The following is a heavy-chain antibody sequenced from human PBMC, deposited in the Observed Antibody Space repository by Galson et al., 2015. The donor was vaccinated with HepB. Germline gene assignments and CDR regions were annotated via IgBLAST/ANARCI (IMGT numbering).Heavy chain of an antibody. CDR2: INAGNGNT. Sequence: SVKVSCKASGYTFTSYAMHWVRQAPGQRLEWMGWINAGNGNTKYSQKFQGRVTITRDTSASTAYMELSSLRSEDTAVYYCARDGKPSIAAHYYMDVWGKGTTVTVSS. V-gene: IGHV1-3*01. D-gene: IGHD6-6*01. J-gene: IGHJ6*03. CDR1: GYTFTSYA. CDR3: ARDGKPSIAAHYYMDV.